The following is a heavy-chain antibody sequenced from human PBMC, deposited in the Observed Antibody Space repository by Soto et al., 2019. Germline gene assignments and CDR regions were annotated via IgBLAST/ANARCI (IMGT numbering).Heavy chain of an antibody. J-gene: IGHJ4*02. CDR2: ISGGGVT. V-gene: IGHV3-23*01. D-gene: IGHD3-22*01. CDR1: GFTFSSYA. Sequence: EVQLLESGGGLVQPGGSLRLSCAASGFTFSSYAMTWVRQAPGKGLEWVSAISGGGVTYYADSVKGQFTISRDISKNTVYLQMNSLRAEDTATYYCAKWHTYNYDSLAYAGFDCWGPGTQVTVSS. CDR3: AKWHTYNYDSLAYAGFDC.